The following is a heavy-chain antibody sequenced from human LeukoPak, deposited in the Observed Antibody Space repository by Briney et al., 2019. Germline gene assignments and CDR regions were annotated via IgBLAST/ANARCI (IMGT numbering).Heavy chain of an antibody. CDR3: ARGYYDSSGYYGSDY. V-gene: IGHV1-69*04. CDR2: IIPILGIA. Sequence: SVKVSCKASGGTFSSYAISWVRQAPGQGLEWMGRIIPILGIANYAQKFQGRVTITADKSTSTAYMELSSLRSEDTAVYYCARGYYDSSGYYGSDYWGQGTLVTVSS. D-gene: IGHD3-22*01. CDR1: GGTFSSYA. J-gene: IGHJ4*02.